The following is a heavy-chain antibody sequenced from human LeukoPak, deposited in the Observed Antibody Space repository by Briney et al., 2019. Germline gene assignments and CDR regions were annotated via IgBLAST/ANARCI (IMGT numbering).Heavy chain of an antibody. D-gene: IGHD3-10*01. J-gene: IGHJ4*02. CDR2: IYHSGST. CDR1: GGSISSSNW. CDR3: ARGSRLPMVRGVPYYFDY. Sequence: SGTLSLTCAVSGGSISSSNWWSWVRQPPGKGLEWIGEIYHSGSTNYNPSLKSRVTISVDTSKNQFSLKLSSVTAADTAVYYCARGSRLPMVRGVPYYFDYWGQGTLVTVSS. V-gene: IGHV4-4*02.